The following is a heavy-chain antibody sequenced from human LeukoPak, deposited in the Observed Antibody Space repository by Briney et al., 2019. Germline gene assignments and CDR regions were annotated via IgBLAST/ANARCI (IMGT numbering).Heavy chain of an antibody. CDR3: AKMGARYCSSTSCYYPYYFDY. CDR1: GFTFSSYA. V-gene: IGHV3-23*01. CDR2: ISGSGGST. D-gene: IGHD2-2*01. Sequence: PGGSLRLSCAASGFTFSSYAMSWVRQAPGKGLEWVSAISGSGGSTYYADSVKGRFTISRDNPKNTLYLQMNSLRAEDTAVYYCAKMGARYCSSTSCYYPYYFDYWGQGTLVTVSS. J-gene: IGHJ4*02.